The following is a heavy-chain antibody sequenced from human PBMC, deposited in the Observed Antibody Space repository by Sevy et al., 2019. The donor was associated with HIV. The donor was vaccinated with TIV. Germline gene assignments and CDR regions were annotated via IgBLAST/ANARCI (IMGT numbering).Heavy chain of an antibody. CDR3: AKGGGSGSYYFDN. CDR2: ITGSSYST. V-gene: IGHV3-23*01. Sequence: GGSLRLSCAASGFTFSSYVMSWVRQAPGKGLEWVSSITGSSYSTFYADSVKGRFTISRDNSRSTLDLQMNSLRAGDTAVYYCAKGGGSGSYYFDNWGQGTLVTVSS. CDR1: GFTFSSYV. D-gene: IGHD6-19*01. J-gene: IGHJ4*02.